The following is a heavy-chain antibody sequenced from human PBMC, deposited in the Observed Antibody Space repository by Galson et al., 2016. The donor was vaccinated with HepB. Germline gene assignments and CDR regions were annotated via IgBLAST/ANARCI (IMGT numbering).Heavy chain of an antibody. J-gene: IGHJ3*02. CDR1: GNNFSKYW. CDR3: AQKSIETPTPAYNPFDI. Sequence: QSGAEVKKPGESLKISCKGSGNNFSKYWIGWVRQMPGTGLEWMGIIHPGDSDTRYSPSFKGHVTFSVDKSISTAYLQWSSLKASDTAMYYCAQKSIETPTPAYNPFDIWGQGTMVTVSP. D-gene: IGHD6-6*01. V-gene: IGHV5-51*01. CDR2: IHPGDSDT.